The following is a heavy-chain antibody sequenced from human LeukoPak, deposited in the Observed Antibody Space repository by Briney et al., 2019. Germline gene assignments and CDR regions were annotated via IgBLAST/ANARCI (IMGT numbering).Heavy chain of an antibody. J-gene: IGHJ5*02. D-gene: IGHD2-2*01. CDR1: GYTFTSYY. Sequence: ASVKVSCKASGYTFTSYYMHWVRQAPGQGLEWMGIINPSGGGTSYAQKFQGRVTMTRDMSTSTVYMELSSLRSEDTAVYYCARNRCSSTSCYLPPSFDPWGQGTLVTVSS. V-gene: IGHV1-46*01. CDR2: INPSGGGT. CDR3: ARNRCSSTSCYLPPSFDP.